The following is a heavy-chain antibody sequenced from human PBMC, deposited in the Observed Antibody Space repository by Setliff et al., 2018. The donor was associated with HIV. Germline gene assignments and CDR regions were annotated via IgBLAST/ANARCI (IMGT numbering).Heavy chain of an antibody. CDR3: ARDFGGYCSSMSCPGLFDP. CDR1: GCTFSNYG. Sequence: GASVKVSCKASGCTFSNYGMSWVRQAPGQGLEWMGGIIPISGTANYAQKFQGRVTITTDESTSTAYMELSGLRSEDTAVYYCARDFGGYCSSMSCPGLFDPWGQGTLVTVSS. D-gene: IGHD2-2*01. V-gene: IGHV1-69*05. CDR2: IIPISGTA. J-gene: IGHJ5*02.